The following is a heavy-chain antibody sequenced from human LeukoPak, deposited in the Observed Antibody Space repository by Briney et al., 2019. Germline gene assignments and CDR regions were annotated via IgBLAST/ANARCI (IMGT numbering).Heavy chain of an antibody. CDR3: ARGDYYYGVDV. V-gene: IGHV1-8*02. CDR1: GYTFTSYD. J-gene: IGHJ6*02. CDR2: MNPNRGDT. Sequence: ASVKVSCKAFGYTFTSYDINWVRQATGQGVEWMGYMNPNRGDTVYARKFQGRVTMTSNNSASTAYMEVSSLTSEDTAVYYCARGDYYYGVDVWGQGTAVTVSS.